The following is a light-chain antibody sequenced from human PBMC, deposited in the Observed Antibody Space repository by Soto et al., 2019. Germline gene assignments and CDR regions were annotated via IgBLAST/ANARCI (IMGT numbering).Light chain of an antibody. V-gene: IGLV2-11*01. J-gene: IGLJ2*01. CDR2: DVS. CDR1: VSDVGAYKY. CDR3: CAYAGSYTLV. Sequence: QSALTQPRSLSGSPGQSVTISCTGTVSDVGAYKYVSWYQQNPGKAPKLMIYDVSERPSGVPDRFSGSKSGNMASLTISGLQAEDEADYYCCAYAGSYTLVFGGGTKVTVL.